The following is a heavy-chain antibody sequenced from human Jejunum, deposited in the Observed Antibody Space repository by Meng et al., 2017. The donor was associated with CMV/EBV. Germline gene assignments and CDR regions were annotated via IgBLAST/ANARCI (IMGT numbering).Heavy chain of an antibody. CDR2: ISHDGSET. V-gene: IGHV3-30*19. Sequence: GFTFKRYVMYWVRRAPGKGLEWVALISHDGSETYYADSVQGRFTISRDNSKNTLDLQMNSLRGEDTAVYFCARGRVSYSKWSAEAYWGQGALVTVSS. CDR3: ARGRVSYSKWSAEAY. CDR1: GFTFKRYV. D-gene: IGHD2-15*01. J-gene: IGHJ4*02.